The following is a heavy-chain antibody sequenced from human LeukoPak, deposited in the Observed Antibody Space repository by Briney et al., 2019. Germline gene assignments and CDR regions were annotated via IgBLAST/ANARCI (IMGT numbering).Heavy chain of an antibody. Sequence: SETLSLTCAVYGGSFSGYYWSWIRQPPGKGLEWIGEINHSGSTNYNPSLKSRVTISVDTSKNQFSLKLSSVTAADTAVYYCAREDDSSGWYFAFDIWGQGTMVTVSS. CDR3: AREDDSSGWYFAFDI. V-gene: IGHV4-34*01. J-gene: IGHJ3*02. D-gene: IGHD6-19*01. CDR2: INHSGST. CDR1: GGSFSGYY.